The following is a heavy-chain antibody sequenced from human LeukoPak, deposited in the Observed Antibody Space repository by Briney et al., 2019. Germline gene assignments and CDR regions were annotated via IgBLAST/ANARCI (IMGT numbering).Heavy chain of an antibody. CDR2: IYYGGST. CDR1: GDSMTSSNHY. J-gene: IGHJ6*02. CDR3: ARRSHCTGDSCYPV. Sequence: SGTLSLTCTVSGDSMTSSNHYWVWIRQPPGKGLEWIGSIYYGGSTYYNPSLKSRVTISQDTSKNQFSLEVNTVTAADTAVYHCARRSHCTGDSCYPVWGQGTTVTVSS. V-gene: IGHV4-39*01. D-gene: IGHD2-15*01.